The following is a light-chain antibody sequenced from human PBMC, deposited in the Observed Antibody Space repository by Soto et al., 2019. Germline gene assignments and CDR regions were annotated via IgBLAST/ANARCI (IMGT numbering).Light chain of an antibody. CDR3: FSFTTTSTPV. V-gene: IGLV2-14*01. J-gene: IGLJ1*01. CDR1: NRDIGVCDY. CDR2: EVN. Sequence: QSALTQPASVSGCAGQSSTISCTGTNRDIGVCDYVYCFRKHPVQAPKLLISEVNNRPSGVSNRFSGSKSGNTAYLTISGLQVEYEAAYFCFSFTTTSTPVFGTGTKVTVL.